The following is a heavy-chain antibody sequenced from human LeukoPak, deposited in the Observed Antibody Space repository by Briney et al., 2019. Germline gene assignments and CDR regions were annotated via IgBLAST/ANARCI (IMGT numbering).Heavy chain of an antibody. J-gene: IGHJ6*03. CDR1: GGSFSGYY. CDR2: INHSGST. CDR3: ARGYSYGYGYYYYYYMDV. V-gene: IGHV4-34*01. D-gene: IGHD5-18*01. Sequence: SETLSLTCAVYGGSFSGYYWSWLRQPPGKGLEWIGEINHSGSTSYNPSLKSRVTISVDTSKNQFSLKLSSVTAADTAVYYCARGYSYGYGYYYYYYMDVWGKGTTVTVSS.